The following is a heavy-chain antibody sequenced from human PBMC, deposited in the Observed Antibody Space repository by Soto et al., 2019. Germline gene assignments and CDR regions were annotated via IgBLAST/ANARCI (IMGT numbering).Heavy chain of an antibody. CDR1: GFTFSSYG. CDR3: AKSYYYDRSLFDY. V-gene: IGHV3-30*18. D-gene: IGHD3-22*01. CDR2: ISYDGSNK. J-gene: IGHJ4*01. Sequence: QVQLVESGGGVVQPGRSLRLSCAASGFTFSSYGMHWVRQAPGKGLEWVAVISYDGSNKYYADSVKGRFTISSDNSNNTLYLQMNSLRAEDTAVYYCAKSYYYDRSLFDYCGHGTLVTLSS.